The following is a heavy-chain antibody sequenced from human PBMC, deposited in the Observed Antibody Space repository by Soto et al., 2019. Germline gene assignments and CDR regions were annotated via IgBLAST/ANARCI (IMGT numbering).Heavy chain of an antibody. CDR3: TRHPPSYYDSNGYFEY. Sequence: GGALRRPCAASGFSFSASAIHWVRQASGKGLEWVARIRGRPNNYATTYAVSVRGRFTIARDDSKNTAYLQMDSLRSEDTAVYFCTRHPPSYYDSNGYFEYWGQGTVVPVSS. D-gene: IGHD3-22*01. CDR2: IRGRPNNYAT. CDR1: GFSFSASA. V-gene: IGHV3-73*01. J-gene: IGHJ4*02.